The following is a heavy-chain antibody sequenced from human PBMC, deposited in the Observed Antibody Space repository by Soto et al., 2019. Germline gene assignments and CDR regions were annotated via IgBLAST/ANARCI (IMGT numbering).Heavy chain of an antibody. CDR1: GFTFSSYG. Sequence: GGSLRLSCAASGFTFSSYGMHWVRQAPGKGLEWVAVISYDGSNKYYADSVKGRFTISRDNSKNTLYLQMNSLRAEDTAVYYCAKTIHDFWSGSTYGMDVWGQGTTVTVSS. J-gene: IGHJ6*02. D-gene: IGHD3-3*01. V-gene: IGHV3-30*18. CDR2: ISYDGSNK. CDR3: AKTIHDFWSGSTYGMDV.